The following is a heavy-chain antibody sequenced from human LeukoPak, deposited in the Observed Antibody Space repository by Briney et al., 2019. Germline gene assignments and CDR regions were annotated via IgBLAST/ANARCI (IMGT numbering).Heavy chain of an antibody. CDR1: GFTFSSYW. CDR2: IKQDGSEK. Sequence: GGYLRLSCAASGFTFSSYWMSWVRQAPGKGLEWVANIKQDGSEKYYVDSVKGRFTISRDNAKNSLYLQMNSLRAEDTAVYYCATAVTTFRNDAFDIWGQGTMVTVSS. D-gene: IGHD4-17*01. CDR3: ATAVTTFRNDAFDI. V-gene: IGHV3-7*01. J-gene: IGHJ3*02.